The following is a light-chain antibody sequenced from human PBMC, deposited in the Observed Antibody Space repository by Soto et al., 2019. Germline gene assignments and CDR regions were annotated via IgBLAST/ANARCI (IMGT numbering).Light chain of an antibody. V-gene: IGKV3-11*01. J-gene: IGKJ1*01. Sequence: EIVLTQSPATLSLSPGERATLSCRASQSVGRNLGWYQQKPGQSPRLLIYDASNRATGIPARFSGSGSGTDFTLSISTLEPEDFAVYYCQQYGSSGTFGQGTKVDIK. CDR2: DAS. CDR3: QQYGSSGT. CDR1: QSVGRN.